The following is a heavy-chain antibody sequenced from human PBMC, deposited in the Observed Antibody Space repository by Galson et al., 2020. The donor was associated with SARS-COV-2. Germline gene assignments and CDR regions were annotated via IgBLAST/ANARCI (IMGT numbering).Heavy chain of an antibody. CDR3: ARDLYPSRITMIVSGMDV. J-gene: IGHJ6*02. V-gene: IGHV3-33*01. D-gene: IGHD3-22*01. Sequence: GESLKISCAASGFTFSSYGMHWVRQAPGKGLEWVAVIWYDGSNKYYADSVKGRFTISRDNSKNTLYLQMNSLRAEDTAVYYCARDLYPSRITMIVSGMDVWGQGTTVTVSS. CDR2: IWYDGSNK. CDR1: GFTFSSYG.